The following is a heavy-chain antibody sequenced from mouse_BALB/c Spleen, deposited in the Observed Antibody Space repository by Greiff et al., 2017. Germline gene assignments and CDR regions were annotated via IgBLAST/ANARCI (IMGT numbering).Heavy chain of an antibody. D-gene: IGHD1-1*01. CDR1: GYSFTGYY. CDR3: ARFGTTVVATGDY. V-gene: IGHV1-26*01. Sequence: VQLQQSGPELVKPGASVKISCKASGYSFTGYYMHWVKQSHVKSLEWIGRINPYNGATSYNQNFKDKASLTVDKSSSTAYMELHSLTSEDSAVYYCARFGTTVVATGDYWGQGTTLTVSS. J-gene: IGHJ2*01. CDR2: INPYNGAT.